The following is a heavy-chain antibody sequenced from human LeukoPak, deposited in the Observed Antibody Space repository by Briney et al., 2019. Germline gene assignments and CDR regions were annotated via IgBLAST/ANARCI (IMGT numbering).Heavy chain of an antibody. D-gene: IGHD2-15*01. V-gene: IGHV3-64*04. J-gene: IGHJ6*02. CDR3: ARVARDVVVVAATMDV. Sequence: GGSLRLSCSASGFTFSSFAMHWVRQAPGKGLEYVAAISRNGGSTYYADSVKGRFTISRDNAKNSLYLQMNSLRAEDTAVYYCARVARDVVVVAATMDVWGQGTTVTVSS. CDR1: GFTFSSFA. CDR2: ISRNGGST.